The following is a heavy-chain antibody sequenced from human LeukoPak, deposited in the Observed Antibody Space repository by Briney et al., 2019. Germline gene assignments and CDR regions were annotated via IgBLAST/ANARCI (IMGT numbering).Heavy chain of an antibody. CDR1: VYTFTSYV. D-gene: IGHD4-23*01. CDR3: ARPVVTHYFYYMDV. CDR2: ISAYNSNT. Sequence: AAVKVSFKASVYTFTSYVISAVRQAPGQELEGMGWISAYNSNTNYAQKLQGRVTMTTHTSTSTAYMELRSLRSDDTAVYYCARPVVTHYFYYMDVWGKGTTVTVSS. J-gene: IGHJ6*03. V-gene: IGHV1-18*01.